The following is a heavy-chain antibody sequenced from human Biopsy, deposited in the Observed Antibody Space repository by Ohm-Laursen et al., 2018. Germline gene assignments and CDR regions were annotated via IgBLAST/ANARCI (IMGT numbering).Heavy chain of an antibody. V-gene: IGHV1-2*02. Sequence: ASVKVSCKASGYTFSDYFIHWVRQSPGQGLEWMGWVHPNSGATNSAEKFRGRVTLTRDTSIGAVYIELRRLKSDDAAVYYCARDRMTYVFGGPTRTDVFDSWGQGTPVTVSS. D-gene: IGHD3-10*01. CDR1: GYTFSDYF. J-gene: IGHJ4*02. CDR3: ARDRMTYVFGGPTRTDVFDS. CDR2: VHPNSGAT.